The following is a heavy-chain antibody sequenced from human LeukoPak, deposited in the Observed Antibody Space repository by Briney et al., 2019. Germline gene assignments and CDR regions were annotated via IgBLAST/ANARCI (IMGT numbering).Heavy chain of an antibody. D-gene: IGHD6-13*01. J-gene: IGHJ3*02. CDR2: INWNGGST. V-gene: IGHV3-20*04. CDR1: GFTFDDYD. CDR3: ARAQAAINAFDI. Sequence: GTLRLSCATSGFTFDDYDMSWVRQAPGKGLEWVSGINWNGGSTGYADSVKGRFTISRDNAKNCLYLQMNSLRAEDTALYYCARAQAAINAFDIWGQGTMVTVSS.